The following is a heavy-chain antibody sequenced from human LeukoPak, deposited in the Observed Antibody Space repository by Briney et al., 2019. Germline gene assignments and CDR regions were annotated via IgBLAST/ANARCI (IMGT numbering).Heavy chain of an antibody. CDR1: GFTFSTYW. CDR2: ISGSGGST. D-gene: IGHD3/OR15-3a*01. V-gene: IGHV3-23*01. CDR3: ARGLWDYYYGMDV. Sequence: GGSLRLSCAASGFTFSTYWMAWVRQAPGKGLEWVSAISGSGGSTYYADSVKGRFTISRDNSKNTLYLQMNSLRAEDTAVYYCARGLWDYYYGMDVWGQGTTVTVSS. J-gene: IGHJ6*02.